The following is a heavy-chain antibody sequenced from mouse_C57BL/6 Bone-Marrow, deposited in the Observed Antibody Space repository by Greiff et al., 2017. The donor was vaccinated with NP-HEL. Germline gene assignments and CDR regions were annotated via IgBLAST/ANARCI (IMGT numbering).Heavy chain of an antibody. CDR2: INYDGSST. J-gene: IGHJ1*03. Sequence: EVQLVESEGGLVQPGSSMKLSCTASGFTFSDYYMAWVRQVPEQGLEWVANINYDGSSTYYLDSLKSRFIISRDNAKNILYLQMRSLKSEDTATYYCAKDLDYSLWCFDVWGTGTTVTVSS. CDR3: AKDLDYSLWCFDV. V-gene: IGHV5-16*01. CDR1: GFTFSDYY. D-gene: IGHD1-1*02.